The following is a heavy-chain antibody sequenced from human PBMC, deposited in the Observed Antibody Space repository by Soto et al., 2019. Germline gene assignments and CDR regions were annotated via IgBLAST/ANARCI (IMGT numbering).Heavy chain of an antibody. CDR3: ARRETAISHHCDY. CDR1: GFTFSSYG. Sequence: GGSLRLSCAASGFTFSSYGMNWVRQAPGKGLEWVAVISYGGTNKVYADSVKGRFTISRDNSKNTLYLQMNSLRAEDTAIYYCARRETAISHHCDYWGQGALVTVSS. J-gene: IGHJ4*02. D-gene: IGHD5-18*01. CDR2: ISYGGTNK. V-gene: IGHV3-30*03.